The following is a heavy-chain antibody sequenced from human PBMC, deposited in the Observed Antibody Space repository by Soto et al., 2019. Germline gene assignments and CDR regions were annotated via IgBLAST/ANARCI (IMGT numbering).Heavy chain of an antibody. CDR1: DGCRSRYY. D-gene: IGHD3-22*01. CDR2: ISYSGNT. CDR3: ARERTNYYDSGPYFDY. J-gene: IGHJ4*02. Sequence: TCSVGDGCRSRYYWCWIIKHPGKGLEWIGYISYSGNTNYNPSLQSRVTISLDASKKQFSLKLSSVTAADTAVYFCARERTNYYDSGPYFDYWGQGTLVTVSS. V-gene: IGHV4-59*01.